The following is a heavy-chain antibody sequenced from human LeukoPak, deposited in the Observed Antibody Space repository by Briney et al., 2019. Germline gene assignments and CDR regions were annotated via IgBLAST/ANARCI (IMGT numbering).Heavy chain of an antibody. J-gene: IGHJ4*02. CDR1: GFTFRSYG. D-gene: IGHD4-17*01. V-gene: IGHV3-21*01. CDR3: ASMNDYGDHDY. CDR2: ISSSSSYI. Sequence: GGSLRLSCAASGFTFRSYGMHWVRQAPGKGLEWVSSISSSSSYIYYADSVKGRFTISRDNAKNSLYLQMNSLRAEDTAVYYCASMNDYGDHDYWGQGTLVTVSS.